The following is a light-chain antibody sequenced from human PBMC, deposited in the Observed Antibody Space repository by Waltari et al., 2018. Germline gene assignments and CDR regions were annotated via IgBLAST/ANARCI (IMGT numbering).Light chain of an antibody. CDR3: QQYDDRSIT. Sequence: FQLTQSQSYLTASVGDRVSHTCQAGQDIRNNLNWQQWKPGKAPELLIYDTSNLETGVPSRFSGSGSGTHVSFTISSLQPEDFATYYCQQYDDRSITDGQGTRLEIK. J-gene: IGKJ5*01. V-gene: IGKV1-33*01. CDR2: DTS. CDR1: QDIRNN.